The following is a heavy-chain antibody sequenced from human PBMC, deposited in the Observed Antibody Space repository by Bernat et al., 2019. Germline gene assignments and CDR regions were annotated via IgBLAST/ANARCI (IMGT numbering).Heavy chain of an antibody. J-gene: IGHJ6*03. CDR3: AKDLRDYSYYYYYMDV. CDR1: GFTFSSYA. D-gene: IGHD4-17*01. V-gene: IGHV3-23*01. CDR2: ISGSGGST. Sequence: EVQLLESGGGLVQPGGSLRLSCAASGFTFSSYAMSWVRQAPWKGLEWVSAISGSGGSTYYADSVKGRFTISRDNSKNTLYLQMNSLRAEDTAVYYCAKDLRDYSYYYYYMDVWGKGTTVTVSS.